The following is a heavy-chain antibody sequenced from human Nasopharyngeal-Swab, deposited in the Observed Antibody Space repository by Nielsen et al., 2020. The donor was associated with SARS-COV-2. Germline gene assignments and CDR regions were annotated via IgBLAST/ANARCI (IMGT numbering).Heavy chain of an antibody. CDR1: GYTFTSNW. CDR2: IYPGDFDT. CDR3: ARAGAVAHDFDY. Sequence: GESLKISCKGSGYTFTSNWIGWVRQMPGKGLEWMGIIYPGDFDTRYSPSFQGQVTISADRSISTAYLQWSSLKASDTAIYYCARAGAVAHDFDYWGQGTLVTVSS. J-gene: IGHJ4*02. V-gene: IGHV5-51*01. D-gene: IGHD6-19*01.